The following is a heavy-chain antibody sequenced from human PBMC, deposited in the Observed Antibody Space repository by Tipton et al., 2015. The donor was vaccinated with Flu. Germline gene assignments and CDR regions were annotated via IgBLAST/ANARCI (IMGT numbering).Heavy chain of an antibody. Sequence: SLRLSCAASGFVVSTNFLTWVRQAPGKGLEWVSVTYSSGKTDYADSVKGCFTIYRDNSKYKLYLQMNSLRPEDTAIYYCASGSYLDFYYGMDVWRQGTTVTVSS. J-gene: IGHJ6*02. CDR1: GFVVSTNF. D-gene: IGHD1-26*01. V-gene: IGHV3-66*02. CDR3: ASGSYLDFYYGMDV. CDR2: TYSSGKT.